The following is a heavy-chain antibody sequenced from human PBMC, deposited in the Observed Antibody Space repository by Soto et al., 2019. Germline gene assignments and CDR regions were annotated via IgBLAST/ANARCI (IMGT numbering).Heavy chain of an antibody. CDR3: GVGGGDLSLTPFDY. CDR1: GFNFKAYG. V-gene: IGHV3-30-3*01. J-gene: IGHJ4*02. Sequence: QVHLVESGGGVVQPGRSLRLSCVASGFNFKAYGMHWVRQAPGKGLEWVAVISTDGTNQHHADSVKGRFTISRDNFKNTVFLQMNRLRPEETGVYFFGVGGGDLSLTPFDYWGQGTLVTVSS. CDR2: ISTDGTNQ. D-gene: IGHD3-16*02.